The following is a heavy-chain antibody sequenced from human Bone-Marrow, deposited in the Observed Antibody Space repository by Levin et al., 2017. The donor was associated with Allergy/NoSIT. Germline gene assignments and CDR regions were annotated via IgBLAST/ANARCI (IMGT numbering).Heavy chain of an antibody. CDR3: ARNDYGDSYFDY. V-gene: IGHV3-33*01. Sequence: AGGSLRLSCAASGFTFSSYGMHWVRQAPGKGLEWVAVIWYDGSNKYYADSVKGRFTISRDNSKNTLYLQMNSLRAEDTAVYYCARNDYGDSYFDYWGQGTLVTVSS. D-gene: IGHD4-17*01. CDR1: GFTFSSYG. CDR2: IWYDGSNK. J-gene: IGHJ4*02.